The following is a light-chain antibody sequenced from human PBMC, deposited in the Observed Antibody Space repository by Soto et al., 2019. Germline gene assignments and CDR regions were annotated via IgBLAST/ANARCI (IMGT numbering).Light chain of an antibody. CDR2: GAS. Sequence: EIVMTQSPATLSVSPGERATLSCRASQSVSSNLAWYQQKPGQAPRLLIYGASTRATGIPARFSGSRSGTEFTLTFSSLQSEDFAVYYCQQYNNWPQTFGQGTKVDIK. CDR3: QQYNNWPQT. J-gene: IGKJ1*01. CDR1: QSVSSN. V-gene: IGKV3-15*01.